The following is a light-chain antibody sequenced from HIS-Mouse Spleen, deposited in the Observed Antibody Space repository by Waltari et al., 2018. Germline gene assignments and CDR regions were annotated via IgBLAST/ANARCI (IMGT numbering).Light chain of an antibody. CDR2: DDS. Sequence: SYVLTQPPSVSVAPGQTARITCGGNNIGSTSVHWYQQKPGQAPVLVVYDDSDRPSGIPERVSGSNSGNTATLTSSRGEAGEEADYYCQVWDSSSDHPVFGGGTKLTVL. CDR1: NIGSTS. V-gene: IGLV3-21*02. CDR3: QVWDSSSDHPV. J-gene: IGLJ3*02.